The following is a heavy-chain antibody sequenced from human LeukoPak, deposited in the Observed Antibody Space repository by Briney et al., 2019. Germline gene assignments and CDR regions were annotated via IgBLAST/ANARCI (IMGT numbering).Heavy chain of an antibody. Sequence: ASVKVSCTASGGTFSSYAISWVRQAPGQGLEWMGGITPMFGTAKYAQKFQGRVTITADESTSTAYMELSSLRSEDTAVYYCARDSSEFRSLIPHWGQGTLVTVSS. D-gene: IGHD2-21*01. CDR3: ARDSSEFRSLIPH. V-gene: IGHV1-69*13. J-gene: IGHJ1*01. CDR2: ITPMFGTA. CDR1: GGTFSSYA.